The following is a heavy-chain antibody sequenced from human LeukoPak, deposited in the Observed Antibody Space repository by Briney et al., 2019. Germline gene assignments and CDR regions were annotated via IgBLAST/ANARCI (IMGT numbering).Heavy chain of an antibody. J-gene: IGHJ5*02. V-gene: IGHV1-69*06. CDR3: ARNFRISDNWFDP. CDR1: GGTFSSYA. CDR2: NIPIFGTA. D-gene: IGHD2/OR15-2a*01. Sequence: ASVKVSCKASGGTFSSYAISWVRQAPGQGLEWMGGNIPIFGTANYAQKFQGRVTITADKSTSTAYMELSSLRSEDTAVYYCARNFRISDNWFDPWGQGTLVTVSS.